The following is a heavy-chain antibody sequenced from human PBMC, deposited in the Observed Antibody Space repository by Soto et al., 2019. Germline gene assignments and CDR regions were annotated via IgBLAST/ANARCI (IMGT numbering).Heavy chain of an antibody. CDR1: GFTFSSYA. J-gene: IGHJ6*02. CDR3: ARDTMDTAMVWVYYYGMDV. D-gene: IGHD5-18*01. Sequence: QVQLVESGGGVVQPGRSLRLSCAASGFTFSSYAMHWVRQAPGKGLEWVAVISYDGSNKYYADSVKGRFTISRDNSKNTLYRQMNSLRAEDTAVYYCARDTMDTAMVWVYYYGMDVWGQGTTVTVSS. V-gene: IGHV3-30-3*01. CDR2: ISYDGSNK.